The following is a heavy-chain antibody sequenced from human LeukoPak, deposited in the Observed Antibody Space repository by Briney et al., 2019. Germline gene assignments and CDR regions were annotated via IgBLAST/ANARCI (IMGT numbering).Heavy chain of an antibody. D-gene: IGHD4-17*01. CDR1: GYSFTSYW. CDR2: IYPGDSDT. V-gene: IGHV5-51*01. J-gene: IGHJ5*02. Sequence: GESLKISCKGSGYSFTSYWTGWVRQMPGKGLEWMGIIYPGDSDTRYSPSFQGQVTISADKSISTAYLQWSSLKASDTAMYYCARRNNDYGDYGNWFDPWGQGTLVTVSS. CDR3: ARRNNDYGDYGNWFDP.